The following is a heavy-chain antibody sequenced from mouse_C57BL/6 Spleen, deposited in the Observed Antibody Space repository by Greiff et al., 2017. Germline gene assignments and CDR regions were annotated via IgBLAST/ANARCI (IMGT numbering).Heavy chain of an antibody. CDR1: GYTFTSYW. J-gene: IGHJ4*01. V-gene: IGHV1-5*01. D-gene: IGHD1-1*01. CDR3: TRGSYGSSPYAMDY. CDR2: IYPGNSDT. Sequence: EVQLQQSGTVLARPGASVKMSCKTSGYTFTSYWMHWVKQRPGQGLEWIGAIYPGNSDTSYNQKFKGKAKLTAVTSASTAYMELSSLTNEDSAVYYCTRGSYGSSPYAMDYWGQGTSVTVSS.